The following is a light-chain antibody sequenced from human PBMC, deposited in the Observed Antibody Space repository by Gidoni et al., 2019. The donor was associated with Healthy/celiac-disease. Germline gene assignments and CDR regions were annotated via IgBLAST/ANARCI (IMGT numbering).Light chain of an antibody. CDR2: DAS. J-gene: IGKJ3*01. CDR3: QQRSNWPT. CDR1: QSVSSY. V-gene: IGKV3-11*01. Sequence: EIALTQSPATLSLSPGERATLSCRASQSVSSYLAWYQQKPGQAPRLLIYDASNRATGIPARFSGSGSGTDFTLTISSLEPEDFSVYYCQQRSNWPTFGPGTKVEIK.